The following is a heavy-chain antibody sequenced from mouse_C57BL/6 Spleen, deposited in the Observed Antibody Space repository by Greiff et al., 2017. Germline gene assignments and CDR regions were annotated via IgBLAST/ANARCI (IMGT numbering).Heavy chain of an antibody. V-gene: IGHV1-64*01. J-gene: IGHJ4*01. CDR2: IHPNSGST. CDR3: ARWRGYAMDY. CDR1: GYTFTSYW. Sequence: QVQLQQSGAELVKPGASVKLSCKASGYTFTSYWMHWVKQRPGQGLEWIGMIHPNSGSTNYNEKFKSKATLTVDKSSSTAYMQLSSLTSEDSAVYYCARWRGYAMDYWGQGTSVTVSS.